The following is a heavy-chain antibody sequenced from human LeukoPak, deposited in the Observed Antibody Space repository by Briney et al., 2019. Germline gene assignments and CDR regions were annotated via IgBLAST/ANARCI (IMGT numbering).Heavy chain of an antibody. CDR3: ASTGQTDSGGYYYGY. Sequence: GASVKASCKASGGTFSSYAISWVRQAPGQGLEWMGRIIPILGIANYAQKFQGRVTITADKSTSTAYMELSSLRSEDTAVYYCASTGQTDSGGYYYGYWGQGTLVTVSS. CDR2: IIPILGIA. D-gene: IGHD3-22*01. CDR1: GGTFSSYA. V-gene: IGHV1-69*04. J-gene: IGHJ4*02.